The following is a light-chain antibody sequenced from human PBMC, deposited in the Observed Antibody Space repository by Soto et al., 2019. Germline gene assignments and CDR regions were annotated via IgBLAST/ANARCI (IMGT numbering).Light chain of an antibody. CDR3: SSYTRTSTVE. CDR2: DVT. V-gene: IGLV2-14*03. J-gene: IGLJ2*01. CDR1: SSDIGGYNF. Sequence: QPVLTQPASVAGSLGQSITISCTGTSSDIGGYNFVAWYQQHPGKVPRLLIYDVTNRPSGVSNRFFGSKSGNTASLTIYGLQPEDEADYYCSSYTRTSTVEFGGGTKLTVL.